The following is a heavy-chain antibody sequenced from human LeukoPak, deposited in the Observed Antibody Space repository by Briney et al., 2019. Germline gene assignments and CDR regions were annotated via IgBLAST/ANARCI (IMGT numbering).Heavy chain of an antibody. CDR1: GYRFTSYW. D-gene: IGHD6-13*01. CDR3: ARRAYSSSWFYFDH. Sequence: GESLKIPCKGSGYRFTSYWIGWVRQLPGKGLEWMGIIYPGDSDTRYSPSFQGQATISADKSISTAYLQWSSLKASDTAMYYCARRAYSSSWFYFDHWGQGTLVTVSS. CDR2: IYPGDSDT. V-gene: IGHV5-51*01. J-gene: IGHJ4*02.